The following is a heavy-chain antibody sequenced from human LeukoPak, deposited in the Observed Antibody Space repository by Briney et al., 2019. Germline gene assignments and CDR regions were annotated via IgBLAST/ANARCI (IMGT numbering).Heavy chain of an antibody. CDR1: GFTFSTYS. D-gene: IGHD2-2*01. Sequence: PGGSPRLSCAASGFTFSTYSMNWLRLAPGKGLEWVSSISPDSNYKYYVDSVKGRFTISRDNAKSSLYLQMNSLRAEDTAVYYCARGGYCSSTSCPHLANDAFDIWGQGTMVTVSS. CDR2: ISPDSNYK. J-gene: IGHJ3*02. CDR3: ARGGYCSSTSCPHLANDAFDI. V-gene: IGHV3-21*01.